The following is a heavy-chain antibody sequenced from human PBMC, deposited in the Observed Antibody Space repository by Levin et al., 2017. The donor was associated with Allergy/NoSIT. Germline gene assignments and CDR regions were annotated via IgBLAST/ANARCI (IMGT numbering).Heavy chain of an antibody. CDR2: ISYDGSQK. J-gene: IGHJ5*01. D-gene: IGHD2-21*01. V-gene: IGHV3-30*09. Sequence: HPGGSLRLSCAASEFTFSTYAMHWVRQAPGKGLEWVAVISYDGSQKYYADSVKGRFAISRDNSKNTVYLQMNSLRPEDTAVYYCARGRCGRVGCKYLNNWFDYWGQGTLVTVSS. CDR3: ARGRCGRVGCKYLNNWFDY. CDR1: EFTFSTYA.